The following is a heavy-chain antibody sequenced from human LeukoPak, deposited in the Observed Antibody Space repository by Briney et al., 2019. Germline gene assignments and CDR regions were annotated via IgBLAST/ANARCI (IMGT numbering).Heavy chain of an antibody. CDR1: GFTFSSYS. J-gene: IGHJ4*02. CDR3: AREGSSSWYRGRLDY. CDR2: ISSSSSYI. Sequence: GGSLRLSCAASGFTFSSYSMNWVRQAPGKGLEWVSSISSSSSYIYYADSVKGRFTISRDNAKNSLYLQMYSLRAEDTAVYYCAREGSSSWYRGRLDYWGQGTLVTVSS. D-gene: IGHD6-13*01. V-gene: IGHV3-21*01.